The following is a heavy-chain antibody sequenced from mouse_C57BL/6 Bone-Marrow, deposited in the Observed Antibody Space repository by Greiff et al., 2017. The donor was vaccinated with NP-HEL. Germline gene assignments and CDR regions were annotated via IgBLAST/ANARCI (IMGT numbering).Heavy chain of an antibody. Sequence: QVQLKQPGAELVRPGTSVKLSCKASGYTFTSYWMHWVKQRPGQGLEWIGVIDPSDSYTNYNQKFKGKATLTVDTSSSTAYMQLSSLTSEDSAVYYCARSKPLYYGAHYAMDYWGQGTSVTVSS. D-gene: IGHD1-1*01. CDR2: IDPSDSYT. CDR1: GYTFTSYW. V-gene: IGHV1-59*01. J-gene: IGHJ4*01. CDR3: ARSKPLYYGAHYAMDY.